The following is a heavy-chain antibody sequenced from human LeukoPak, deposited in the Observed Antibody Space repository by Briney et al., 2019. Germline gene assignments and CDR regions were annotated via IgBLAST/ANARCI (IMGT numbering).Heavy chain of an antibody. D-gene: IGHD3-10*01. Sequence: PSETPSLTCAVYGGSFSGYYWSWIRQPPGKGLEWIGEINHSGSTNYNPSLKSRVTISADTSKNQFSLKLSSVTAADTAVYYCARGLRVLLIPNAFDIWGQGTMVTVSS. V-gene: IGHV4-34*01. CDR2: INHSGST. J-gene: IGHJ3*02. CDR3: ARGLRVLLIPNAFDI. CDR1: GGSFSGYY.